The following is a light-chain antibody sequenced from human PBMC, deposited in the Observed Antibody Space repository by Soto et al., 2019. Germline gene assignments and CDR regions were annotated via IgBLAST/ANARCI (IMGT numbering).Light chain of an antibody. V-gene: IGLV2-14*01. J-gene: IGLJ1*01. CDR3: TSKTSTSTYV. CDR1: SSDVGGYKY. CDR2: EVS. Sequence: QSALTQPSSLSGSPGQSITISCTGTSSDVGGYKYVSWYQQHPGKAPKFLIYEVSNRPSGVSSRFSGSKSGNTASLTISGLQAEDEADYYCTSKTSTSTYVFGTGTKVTVL.